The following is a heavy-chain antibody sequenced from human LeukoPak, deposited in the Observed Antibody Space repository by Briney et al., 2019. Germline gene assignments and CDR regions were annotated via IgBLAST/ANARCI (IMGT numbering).Heavy chain of an antibody. V-gene: IGHV4-30-4*08. J-gene: IGHJ3*02. CDR1: GGSIISGDYY. CDR2: IYHNGDT. CDR3: ARAGVVPAAINRAFDI. D-gene: IGHD2-2*02. Sequence: SETLSLTCIVSGGSIISGDYYWSWIRQPPGKGLEWIGYIYHNGDTYYNPSLKSRVSISVDTSKNQFSLKLSSVTAADTAVYYCARAGVVPAAINRAFDIWGQGSVVTVSS.